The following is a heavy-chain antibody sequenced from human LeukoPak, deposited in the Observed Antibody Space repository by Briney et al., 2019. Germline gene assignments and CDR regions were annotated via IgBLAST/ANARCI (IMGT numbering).Heavy chain of an antibody. Sequence: GGSLRLSCAASGFTFSSYAMHWVRQAPGKGLEWVAVISYDGSNKYYADSVKGRFTISRDNSKNTLYLQMNSLRAEDTALYHCARVVGFGDFPGAHKFDPWAREPWSPSPQ. CDR3: ARVVGFGDFPGAHKFDP. J-gene: IGHJ5*02. CDR1: GFTFSSYA. V-gene: IGHV3-30*04. CDR2: ISYDGSNK. D-gene: IGHD3-10*01.